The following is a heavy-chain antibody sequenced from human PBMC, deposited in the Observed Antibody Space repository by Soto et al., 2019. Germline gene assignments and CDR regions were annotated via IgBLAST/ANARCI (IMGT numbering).Heavy chain of an antibody. CDR2: IYYSGST. Sequence: QLQLQESGPGLVKPSETLSLTCTVSGGSISSSSYYWGWIRQPPGKGLEWIGSIYYSGSTYYNPSLKSRVTISVDTSKNQFSLKLSSVTAADTAVYYCARDHSGYSYGYLYNWFDPWGQGTLVTVSS. CDR3: ARDHSGYSYGYLYNWFDP. CDR1: GGSISSSSYY. J-gene: IGHJ5*02. V-gene: IGHV4-39*02. D-gene: IGHD5-18*01.